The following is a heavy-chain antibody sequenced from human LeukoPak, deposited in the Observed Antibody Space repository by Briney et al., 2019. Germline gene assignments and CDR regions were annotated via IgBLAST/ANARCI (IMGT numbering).Heavy chain of an antibody. CDR2: IYTSGST. CDR1: GGSISSGSYH. V-gene: IGHV4-61*02. CDR3: ARLSRDGYNFVDY. J-gene: IGHJ4*02. D-gene: IGHD5-24*01. Sequence: KPSETLSLTCTVSGGSISSGSYHWSWIRQPAGKGLEWIGRIYTSGSTNYNPSLKSRVTISVDTSKNQFSLKLSSVTAADTAVYYCARLSRDGYNFVDYWGQGTLVTVSS.